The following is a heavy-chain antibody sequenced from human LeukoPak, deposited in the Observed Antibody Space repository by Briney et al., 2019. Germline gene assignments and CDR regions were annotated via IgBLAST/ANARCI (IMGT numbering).Heavy chain of an antibody. D-gene: IGHD3-22*01. CDR1: GGSISSSSYY. CDR2: IYYSGST. Sequence: SETLSLTCTVSGGSISSSSYYWGWIRQPPGKGLEWIGSIYYSGSTYYNPSLKSRVTISVDTSNNQLSLKLSSVTAADTAVYYCARLPSFDYYDSSGYFDYWGQGTLVTVSS. CDR3: ARLPSFDYYDSSGYFDY. J-gene: IGHJ4*02. V-gene: IGHV4-39*01.